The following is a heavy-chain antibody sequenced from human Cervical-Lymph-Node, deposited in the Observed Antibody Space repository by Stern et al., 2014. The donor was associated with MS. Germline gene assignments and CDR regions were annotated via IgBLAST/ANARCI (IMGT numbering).Heavy chain of an antibody. CDR1: GYTFSNFW. CDR2: IYPADSDT. D-gene: IGHD3-22*01. Sequence: VQLVESGAEVKKPRESLKISCRTSGYTFSNFWIGWVRQMPGKGLEWMGVIYPADSDTTYSPSFQGQVTISADESISTAYLQWRSLKASDTAMYYCVRRRDSAGYDTFDLWGQGTMLIVSS. CDR3: VRRRDSAGYDTFDL. V-gene: IGHV5-51*01. J-gene: IGHJ3*01.